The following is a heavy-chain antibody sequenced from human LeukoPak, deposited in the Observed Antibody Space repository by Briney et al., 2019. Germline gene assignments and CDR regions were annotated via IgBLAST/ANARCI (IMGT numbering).Heavy chain of an antibody. V-gene: IGHV4-4*07. D-gene: IGHD3-10*01. Sequence: SETLSLTCTVSGGSIGSYYWSWIRQPPGKGLEWIGRIYTSGSTNYNPSLKSRVTMSVDTSKNQFSLKLSSVTAADTAVYYCARDNYYYGSGSYYFDYWGQGTLVTVSS. CDR1: GGSIGSYY. J-gene: IGHJ4*02. CDR3: ARDNYYYGSGSYYFDY. CDR2: IYTSGST.